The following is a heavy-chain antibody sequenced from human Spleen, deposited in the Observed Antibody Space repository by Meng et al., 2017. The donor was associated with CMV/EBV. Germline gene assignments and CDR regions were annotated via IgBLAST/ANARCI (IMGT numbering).Heavy chain of an antibody. CDR2: MNPNSGNT. CDR1: GYTFTSYD. D-gene: IGHD2-2*01. V-gene: IGHV1-8*01. Sequence: YGYTFTSYDINWVRQATGQGLEWMGWMNPNSGNTGYAQKFQGRVTMTRNTSISTAYMELSSLRSEDTAVYYCARGLLSSSTSCYFDPWGQGTLVTVSS. J-gene: IGHJ5*02. CDR3: ARGLLSSSTSCYFDP.